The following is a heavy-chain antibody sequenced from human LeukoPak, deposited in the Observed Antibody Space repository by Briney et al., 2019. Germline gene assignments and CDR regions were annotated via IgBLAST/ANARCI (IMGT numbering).Heavy chain of an antibody. CDR1: GFTFSSYS. V-gene: IGHV3-48*01. D-gene: IGHD6-13*01. CDR2: ISSSSTI. CDR3: ARDVAAAAFDY. J-gene: IGHJ4*02. Sequence: GGSLRLSCAASGFTFSSYSMNWVRQAPGKGLEWVSYISSSSTIYYADSVKGRFTISRDNAKNSLYLQMNSLRAEDTAVYYCARDVAAAAFDYWGQGTLVTVSS.